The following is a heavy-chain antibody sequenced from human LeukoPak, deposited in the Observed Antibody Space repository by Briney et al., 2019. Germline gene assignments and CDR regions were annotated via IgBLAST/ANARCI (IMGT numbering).Heavy chain of an antibody. CDR2: IDPSDSYT. J-gene: IGHJ5*02. CDR3: AREADEPNWCDP. CDR1: GSLFTSYW. Sequence: GASLLISCKGSGSLFTSYWLSGARPLPGKGLEGMGRIDPSDSYTNYSPSFQGHVTISADKSISTAYLQWSSLKASDTAMYYCAREADEPNWCDPGGQGTLVTVS. V-gene: IGHV5-10-1*01.